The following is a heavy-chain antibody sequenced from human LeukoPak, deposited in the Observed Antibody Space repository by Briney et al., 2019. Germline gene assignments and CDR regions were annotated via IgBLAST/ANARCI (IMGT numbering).Heavy chain of an antibody. CDR1: GFTFSSYG. J-gene: IGHJ3*02. V-gene: IGHV3-30*02. CDR2: IRYDGSNK. Sequence: PGGSLRLSCAASGFTFSSYGMHWVRQAPGKGLEWVAFIRYDGSNKYYAGSVKGRFTISRDNSKNTLYLQMNSLRAEDTAVYYCAKDRGGSLGAFDIWGQGTMVTVSS. CDR3: AKDRGGSLGAFDI. D-gene: IGHD1-26*01.